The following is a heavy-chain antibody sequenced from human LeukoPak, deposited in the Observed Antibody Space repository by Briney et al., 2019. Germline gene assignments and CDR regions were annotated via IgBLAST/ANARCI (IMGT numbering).Heavy chain of an antibody. J-gene: IGHJ4*02. Sequence: GGSLRLSCAASGFAFNTYAMNWVRQAPGKGLEWVSTISGRGDTSYFPDSVKGRFSISRDNSKNTLFLQMNNLRAEDTALYYCAGDPGYAIYYFDYWGQGTLVTVSS. CDR3: AGDPGYAIYYFDY. V-gene: IGHV3-23*01. D-gene: IGHD3-9*01. CDR1: GFAFNTYA. CDR2: ISGRGDTS.